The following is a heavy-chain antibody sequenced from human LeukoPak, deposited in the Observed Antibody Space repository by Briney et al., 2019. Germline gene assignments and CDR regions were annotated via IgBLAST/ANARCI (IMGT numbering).Heavy chain of an antibody. D-gene: IGHD1-26*01. Sequence: SETLSLTCTVSGGSLSTYFWSWIRRPAGKGLEWIGRIYTSGITNYNPSLKSRVTMSVDTSKNQFSLKLSSVTAADTAVYYCARESGTERYFDYWGQGTLVTVSS. J-gene: IGHJ4*02. CDR1: GGSLSTYF. CDR2: IYTSGIT. V-gene: IGHV4-4*07. CDR3: ARESGTERYFDY.